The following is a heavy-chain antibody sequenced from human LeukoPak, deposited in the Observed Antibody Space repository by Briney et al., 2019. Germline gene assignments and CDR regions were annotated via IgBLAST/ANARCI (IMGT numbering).Heavy chain of an antibody. Sequence: SVKVSCKASGGTFSSYAISWVRQAPGQGLEWMGGIIPIFGTANYAQKFQGRVTITTDESTSTAYMELSSLRSEDTAVYYCARGIVVVPARYEIYYYYMDVWGKGTTVTVSS. CDR3: ARGIVVVPARYEIYYYYMDV. CDR1: GGTFSSYA. J-gene: IGHJ6*03. V-gene: IGHV1-69*05. D-gene: IGHD2-2*01. CDR2: IIPIFGTA.